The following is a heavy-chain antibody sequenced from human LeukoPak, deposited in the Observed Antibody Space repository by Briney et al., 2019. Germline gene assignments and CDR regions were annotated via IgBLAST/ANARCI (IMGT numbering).Heavy chain of an antibody. Sequence: GASVKVSCKASGYTFTSYGISWVRQAPGQGLEWMGWISAYNGNTNYAQKLQGRVTMTTDTSTSTAYMELRSLRSDDTAVYYCARVGGSYCGGDCYPYYYYYMDVWGKGTTVTVSS. D-gene: IGHD2-21*02. CDR3: ARVGGSYCGGDCYPYYYYYMDV. CDR2: ISAYNGNT. J-gene: IGHJ6*03. V-gene: IGHV1-18*01. CDR1: GYTFTSYG.